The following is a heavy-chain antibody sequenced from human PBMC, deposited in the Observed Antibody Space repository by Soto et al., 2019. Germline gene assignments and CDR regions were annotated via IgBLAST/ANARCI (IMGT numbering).Heavy chain of an antibody. V-gene: IGHV4-34*01. Sequence: SETLSLTCAVYGGSFSGYYWSWIRQPPGKGLEWIGEINHSGSTNYNPSLKSRVTISVDTSRNQFSLKLTSVTAADTAVYYCVRGGHSSSQTDWFDPWGQGTLVTVSS. D-gene: IGHD6-6*01. CDR3: VRGGHSSSQTDWFDP. J-gene: IGHJ5*02. CDR1: GGSFSGYY. CDR2: INHSGST.